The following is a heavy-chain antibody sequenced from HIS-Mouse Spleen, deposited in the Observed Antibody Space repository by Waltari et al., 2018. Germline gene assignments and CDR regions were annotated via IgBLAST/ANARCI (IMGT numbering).Heavy chain of an antibody. CDR2: IYYSGST. CDR1: GGSISSSSYY. CDR3: AREGYSYGYYYYYGMDV. Sequence: QLQLQESGPGLVKPSETLSLTCTVSGGSISSSSYYWGWIRQPPGKGLEWIGSIYYSGSTSYNPSLKSRVTISVDTSKNQFSLKLSSVTAADTAVYYCAREGYSYGYYYYYGMDVWGQGTTVTVSS. V-gene: IGHV4-39*07. J-gene: IGHJ6*02. D-gene: IGHD5-18*01.